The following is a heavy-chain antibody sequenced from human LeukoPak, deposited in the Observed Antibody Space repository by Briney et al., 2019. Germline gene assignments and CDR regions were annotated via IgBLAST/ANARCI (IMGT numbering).Heavy chain of an antibody. CDR1: GFTFSDYY. Sequence: PGGSLRLSCAASGFTFSDYYMSWIRQAPGKGLEWVSYISSSGSTIYYADSVKGRFTISRDNAKNSLYLQMNSLRAEDTAVYYWATLRLIRNDDFDYWGQGTLVTVSS. J-gene: IGHJ4*02. CDR3: ATLRLIRNDDFDY. V-gene: IGHV3-11*01. D-gene: IGHD1-1*01. CDR2: ISSSGSTI.